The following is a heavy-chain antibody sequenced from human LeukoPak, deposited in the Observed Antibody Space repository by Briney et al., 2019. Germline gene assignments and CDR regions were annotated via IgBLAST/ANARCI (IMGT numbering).Heavy chain of an antibody. D-gene: IGHD5-18*01. CDR1: GFIFSSYR. CDR3: ASEAGYGRPGGGY. V-gene: IGHV3-48*02. CDR2: IGSSSSTI. Sequence: GGSLRLSCAASGFIFSSYRMNRVRQAPGKGLEWVSYIGSSSSTIYYADSVKGRFTISRDNAKNSLYLQMNSLRDEDTAVYYCASEAGYGRPGGGYWGQGTLVTVSS. J-gene: IGHJ4*02.